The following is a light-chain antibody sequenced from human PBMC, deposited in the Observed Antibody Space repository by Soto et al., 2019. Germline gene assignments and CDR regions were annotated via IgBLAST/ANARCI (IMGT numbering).Light chain of an antibody. J-gene: IGLJ1*01. Sequence: QSVLTQPASVSGSPGQSITISCTGTSSDVGGYNFVSWYQHHPGKAPKLIIYDVNNRPSGVSNRFSGSKSGNTASLTISGLQAADEADYFCSSYTSSMTNVFGSGTKVTVL. V-gene: IGLV2-14*03. CDR1: SSDVGGYNF. CDR3: SSYTSSMTNV. CDR2: DVN.